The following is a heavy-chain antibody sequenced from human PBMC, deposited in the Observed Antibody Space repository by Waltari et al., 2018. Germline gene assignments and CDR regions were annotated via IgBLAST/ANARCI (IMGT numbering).Heavy chain of an antibody. CDR1: GVTLSSYA. Sequence: QVQLVQSGAEVKKPGSSVKVSCKASGVTLSSYAICWVRQAPGQGLEWMGGIIPIFGTANYEQKFKGRVTITADKSTSTAYMELSSLRSEDTAVYYCAREPARVAVAVPYFDYWGQGTLVTVSS. CDR3: AREPARVAVAVPYFDY. V-gene: IGHV1-69*06. D-gene: IGHD6-19*01. J-gene: IGHJ4*02. CDR2: IIPIFGTA.